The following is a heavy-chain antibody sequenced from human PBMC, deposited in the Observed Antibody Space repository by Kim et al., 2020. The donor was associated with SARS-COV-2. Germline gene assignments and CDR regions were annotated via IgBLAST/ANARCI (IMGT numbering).Heavy chain of an antibody. CDR1: GYTFTSYY. D-gene: IGHD2-2*01. Sequence: ASVKVSCKASGYTFTSYYMHWVRQAPGQGLEWMGIINPSGGSTSYAQKFQGRVTMTRDTSTSTVYMELSSLRSEDTAVYYCARAASPKTYYYYGMDVWGQGTTVTVSS. J-gene: IGHJ6*02. CDR2: INPSGGST. CDR3: ARAASPKTYYYYGMDV. V-gene: IGHV1-46*01.